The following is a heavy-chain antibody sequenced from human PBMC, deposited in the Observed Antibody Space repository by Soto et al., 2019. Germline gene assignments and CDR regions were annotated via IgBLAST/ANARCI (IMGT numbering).Heavy chain of an antibody. CDR2: ISGSGGST. Sequence: GGSLRLSCAASGFTFSSYAMSWVRQAPGKGLEWVSAISGSGGSTYYADSVKGRFTISRDNSKNTLYLQMNSLRAEGTAVYYCAGMEDIVVVPAAMGAFDIWGQGTMVTVSS. V-gene: IGHV3-23*01. J-gene: IGHJ3*02. CDR1: GFTFSSYA. CDR3: AGMEDIVVVPAAMGAFDI. D-gene: IGHD2-2*01.